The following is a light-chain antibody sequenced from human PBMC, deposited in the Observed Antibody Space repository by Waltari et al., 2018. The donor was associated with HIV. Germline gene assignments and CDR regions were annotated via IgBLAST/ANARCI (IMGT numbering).Light chain of an antibody. CDR1: QDIGDY. V-gene: IGKV1-8*01. CDR3: QQYHSYPLT. CDR2: GAS. J-gene: IGKJ4*01. Sequence: AIRMTQSPSSFSASTGDRVTVTCRATQDIGDYLGCYQQKPGKAPHLLIYGASTLQSGVPSRLNGSGSGTDFTLTISGLQSEDFATYYCQQYHSYPLTFGGGTKVE.